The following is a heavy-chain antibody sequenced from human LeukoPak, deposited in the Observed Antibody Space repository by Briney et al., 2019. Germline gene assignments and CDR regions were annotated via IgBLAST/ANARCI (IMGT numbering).Heavy chain of an antibody. CDR1: GGTFSSYA. CDR3: ARGYSYGYPFDY. CDR2: IIPILGIA. D-gene: IGHD5-18*01. J-gene: IGHJ4*02. Sequence: GASVKVSCKASGGTFSSYAISWVRQAPGQGLEWMGRIIPILGIANYAQKFQGRVTITADKSTSTAHMELSSLRSEDTAVYYCARGYSYGYPFDYWGQGTLVTVSS. V-gene: IGHV1-69*04.